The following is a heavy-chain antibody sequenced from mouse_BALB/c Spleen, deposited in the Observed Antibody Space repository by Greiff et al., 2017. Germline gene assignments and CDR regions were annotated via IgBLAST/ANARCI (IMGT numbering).Heavy chain of an antibody. CDR3: ARYYYGNFYWYFDV. CDR2: ISYSGST. V-gene: IGHV3-8*02. CDR1: GDSITSGY. Sequence: EVKLQESGPSLVKPSQTLSLTCSVTGDSITSGYWNWIRKFPGNKLEYMGYISYSGSTYYNPSLKSRISITRDTSKNQYYLQLNSVTTEDTATYYCARYYYGNFYWYFDVWGAGTTVTVSS. D-gene: IGHD2-1*01. J-gene: IGHJ1*01.